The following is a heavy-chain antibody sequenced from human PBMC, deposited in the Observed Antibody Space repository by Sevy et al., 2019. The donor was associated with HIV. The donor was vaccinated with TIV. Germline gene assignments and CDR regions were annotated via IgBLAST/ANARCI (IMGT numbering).Heavy chain of an antibody. Sequence: GGSLRLSCAASGFTFGTYTMNWVRQAPGKGLDWVSAISGSAGTTYYADSVQGRFTISRDSSKNRVYLQMNSLRVEDTAKYYCAKGDSTFYGMDVWGQGTTVTVSS. CDR2: ISGSAGTT. CDR1: GFTFGTYT. D-gene: IGHD6-13*01. CDR3: AKGDSTFYGMDV. J-gene: IGHJ6*02. V-gene: IGHV3-23*01.